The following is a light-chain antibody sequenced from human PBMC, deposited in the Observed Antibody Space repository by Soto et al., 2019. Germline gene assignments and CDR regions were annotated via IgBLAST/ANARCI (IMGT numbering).Light chain of an antibody. CDR1: QTLLHSNGKSY. V-gene: IGKV2D-29*01. CDR2: EVS. J-gene: IGKJ4*01. Sequence: DVVMTQTPLSLSVTPGQSASISCKSSQTLLHSNGKSYLYWYLQKAGQARQLLIYEVSNRFSGVPDRVNGSGSGTDFTRKISRVEAEDVGVYYCLQSLQFPLTFGGGTKVEIK. CDR3: LQSLQFPLT.